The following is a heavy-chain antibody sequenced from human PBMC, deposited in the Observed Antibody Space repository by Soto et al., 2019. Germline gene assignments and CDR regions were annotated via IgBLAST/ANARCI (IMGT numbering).Heavy chain of an antibody. CDR3: ARQTELLWFGDRIYYFDY. J-gene: IGHJ4*02. CDR2: IYYSGST. CDR1: GGSISSSSYY. D-gene: IGHD3-10*01. Sequence: SETLSLTCTVSGGSISSSSYYWGWIRQPPGKGLEWIGSIYYSGSTYYNPSLKSRVTISVDTSKNQFSLKLSSVTAADTAVYYCARQTELLWFGDRIYYFDYWGQGTLVTVSS. V-gene: IGHV4-39*01.